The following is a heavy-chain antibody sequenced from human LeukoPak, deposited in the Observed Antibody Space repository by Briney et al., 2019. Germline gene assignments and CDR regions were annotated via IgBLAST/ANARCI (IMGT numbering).Heavy chain of an antibody. V-gene: IGHV1-24*01. CDR2: FDPEDGET. CDR3: ATVESGGDPKFDY. J-gene: IGHJ4*02. Sequence: ASVKVSCKVSGYTLTELSMHWVRQAPGKGLEWMGGFDPEDGETIYAQKFQGRVTMTEDTSTDTAYMELSSLRSEDTAVYYCATVESGGDPKFDYWGQGTLDTVSS. D-gene: IGHD2-21*02. CDR1: GYTLTELS.